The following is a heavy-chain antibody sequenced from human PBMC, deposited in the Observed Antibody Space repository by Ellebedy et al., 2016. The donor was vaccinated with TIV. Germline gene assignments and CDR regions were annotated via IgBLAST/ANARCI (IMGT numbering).Heavy chain of an antibody. CDR1: GFSFRSYW. D-gene: IGHD6-13*01. CDR2: LDLNGGRE. J-gene: IGHJ4*02. CDR3: AREIPGGTTLFDH. V-gene: IGHV3-7*03. Sequence: GESLKISCAASGFSFRSYWISWVRQAPGKGLEWVGHLDLNGGREDYVDSVRGRFIVSRDNAKSSLYLQMNSLRVEDTAVYYGAREIPGGTTLFDHWGQGTLVTVSS.